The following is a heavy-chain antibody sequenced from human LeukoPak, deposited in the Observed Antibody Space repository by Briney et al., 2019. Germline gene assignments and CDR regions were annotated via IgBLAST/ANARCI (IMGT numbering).Heavy chain of an antibody. Sequence: SETLSLTCAVYGRSFSGYYWSWIRQPPGKGLEWIGEINHSGSTNYNPSLKSRVTISVDTSKNQFSLKLSSVTAADTAVYYCARPITMVRGARKYYMDVWGKGTTVTISS. J-gene: IGHJ6*03. CDR1: GRSFSGYY. CDR2: INHSGST. V-gene: IGHV4-34*01. CDR3: ARPITMVRGARKYYMDV. D-gene: IGHD3-10*01.